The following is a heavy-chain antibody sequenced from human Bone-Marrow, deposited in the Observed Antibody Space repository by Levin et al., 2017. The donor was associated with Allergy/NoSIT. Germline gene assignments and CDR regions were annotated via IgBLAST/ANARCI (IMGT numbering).Heavy chain of an antibody. CDR2: LSGSGDST. Sequence: ETLSLTCAGSGFTFSSYAMSWVRQAPGKGLEWVSSLSGSGDSTYYADSVKGRFTISRDNSKNTLYLQMDSLRVEDTAVYYCAKEYYFDSSGSLFDYWAQGTLVTVSS. J-gene: IGHJ4*02. V-gene: IGHV3-23*01. D-gene: IGHD3-22*01. CDR1: GFTFSSYA. CDR3: AKEYYFDSSGSLFDY.